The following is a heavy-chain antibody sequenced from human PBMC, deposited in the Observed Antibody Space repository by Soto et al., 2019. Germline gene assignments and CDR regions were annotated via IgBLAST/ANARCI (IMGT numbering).Heavy chain of an antibody. Sequence: ASLKVSCKASGYTYTNYYMNWLRQAPGQGLEWMGIINPSGGSTSYAQKFQGRVTMTRDTSTSTVYMELSSLRSEDTAVYYCAREGGIVLVPAAMWYYYYCMDVWG. CDR1: GYTYTNYY. CDR2: INPSGGST. J-gene: IGHJ6*02. D-gene: IGHD2-2*01. CDR3: AREGGIVLVPAAMWYYYYCMDV. V-gene: IGHV1-46*01.